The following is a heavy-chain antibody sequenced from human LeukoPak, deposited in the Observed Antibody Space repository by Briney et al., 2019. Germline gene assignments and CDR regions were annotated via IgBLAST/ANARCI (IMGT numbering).Heavy chain of an antibody. D-gene: IGHD2-8*02. V-gene: IGHV4-34*01. Sequence: TSETLSLTCAVYGGSFSGYYWSWIRQPPGKGLEWIGEINHSGSTNYNPSLKSRVTISVDTSKNQFSLKLSSVTAADTAVYYCAREGALHDTGDHYLSWFDPWGQGTLVTVSS. CDR1: GGSFSGYY. CDR2: INHSGST. J-gene: IGHJ5*02. CDR3: AREGALHDTGDHYLSWFDP.